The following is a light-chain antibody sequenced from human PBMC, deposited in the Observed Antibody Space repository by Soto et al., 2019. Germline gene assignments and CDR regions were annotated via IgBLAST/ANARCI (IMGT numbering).Light chain of an antibody. CDR1: QSVSSN. CDR3: QQYNNWPWT. CDR2: GAS. V-gene: IGKV3-15*01. J-gene: IGKJ1*01. Sequence: EVVMTQSPATLSVSPGERATLSCRASQSVSSNLAWYQQKRGQAPRLLIYGASTRATGIPARFSGSGSGTEFTLTISSLKSEDFAVYYCQQYNNWPWTFGQGTKVDIK.